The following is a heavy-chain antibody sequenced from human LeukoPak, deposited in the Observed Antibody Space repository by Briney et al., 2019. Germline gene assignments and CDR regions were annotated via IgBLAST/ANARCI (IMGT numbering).Heavy chain of an antibody. V-gene: IGHV4-39*01. CDR1: GGSISSSSYS. Sequence: SETLSLTCTVSGGSISSSSYSWGWIRQPPGKGLEWIGSIYYSGRIYYNMSLRNRLAISADTSNNQFSLKLTSVTAADTAVYYCARVAGSFDYWGQGTLVTVSS. J-gene: IGHJ4*02. D-gene: IGHD1-1*01. CDR2: IYYSGRI. CDR3: ARVAGSFDY.